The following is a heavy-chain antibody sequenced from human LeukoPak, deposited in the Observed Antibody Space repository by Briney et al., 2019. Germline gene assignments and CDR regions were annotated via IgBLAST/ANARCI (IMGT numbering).Heavy chain of an antibody. CDR2: TRNKVHNYMT. CDR1: GFIFSDYY. Sequence: GGSLRLSCAASGFIFSDYYMDWVRQAPGKGLEWLCRTRNKVHNYMTDYAASVMGRFTISRDDSQKSLFMQVNSLKTDDTAVYYCARGDGWSFDYWGQGTLVTVSS. CDR3: ARGDGWSFDY. J-gene: IGHJ4*02. V-gene: IGHV3-72*01. D-gene: IGHD6-19*01.